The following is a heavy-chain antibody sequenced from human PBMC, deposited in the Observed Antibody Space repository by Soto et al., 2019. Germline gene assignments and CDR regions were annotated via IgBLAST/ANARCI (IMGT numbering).Heavy chain of an antibody. D-gene: IGHD6-19*01. CDR1: GYSFISYG. CDR2: ITVNSGNT. Sequence: ASVKVSCKASGYSFISYGIYWVRQAPGQGLEWMGWITVNSGNTNYPQKFQGRVTMTTDTSTSTAYMELRSLTSDDTAIYYCGRGLGGGWYYFDYWGPGTLVTVSS. CDR3: GRGLGGGWYYFDY. J-gene: IGHJ4*02. V-gene: IGHV1-18*04.